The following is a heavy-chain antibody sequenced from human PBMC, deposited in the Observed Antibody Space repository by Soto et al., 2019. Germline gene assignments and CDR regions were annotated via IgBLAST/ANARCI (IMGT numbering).Heavy chain of an antibody. Sequence: SETLSLTCTVSGGSIISDYWSWIRQPPGKGLEWIGYISYSGSTNYNPSLKSLVTISVDTSKNQFSLKLFSVIAADTAVYYCARVLSGSSLFDYWGQGTLVTVSS. V-gene: IGHV4-59*01. CDR1: GGSIISDY. J-gene: IGHJ4*02. D-gene: IGHD1-26*01. CDR2: ISYSGST. CDR3: ARVLSGSSLFDY.